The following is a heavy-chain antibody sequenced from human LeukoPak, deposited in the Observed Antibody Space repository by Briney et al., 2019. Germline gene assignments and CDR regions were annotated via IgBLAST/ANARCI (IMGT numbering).Heavy chain of an antibody. D-gene: IGHD3-16*01. CDR3: AKGGAGGGYFPT. CDR2: MKEDGSDE. CDR1: GFSFSDTT. J-gene: IGHJ1*01. Sequence: PGGSLRLSCVASGFSFSDTTMSWVRQAAGQGLEWVARMKEDGSDENYVDSVRGRFTISRDNARNSLHPQMKSLRAEDTAVYFCAKGGAGGGYFPTWGQGILVIVSS. V-gene: IGHV3-7*03.